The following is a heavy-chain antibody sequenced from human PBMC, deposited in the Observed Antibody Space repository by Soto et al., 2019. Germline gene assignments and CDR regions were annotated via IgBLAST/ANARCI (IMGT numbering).Heavy chain of an antibody. CDR1: GDTFKNCV. D-gene: IGHD3-10*01. Sequence: QVQVVQSGVEVRRPGSSVKVSCKASGDTFKNCVISWVRQAPGQGLEWMGGIIPLFGTTDFAQRFQGRLTITTDESTTTAYMELCRLRSEDTATYYCAAELGFGKLSVVWGRATTVIVSS. V-gene: IGHV1-69*01. CDR3: AAELGFGKLSVV. CDR2: IIPLFGTT. J-gene: IGHJ6*02.